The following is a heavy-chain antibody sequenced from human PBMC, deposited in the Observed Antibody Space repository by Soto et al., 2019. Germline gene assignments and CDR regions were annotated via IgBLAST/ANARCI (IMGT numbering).Heavy chain of an antibody. D-gene: IGHD3-16*01. CDR1: GYAFSAYA. CDR2: INPDNGDT. CDR3: ARRLKGDFSNGLEV. Sequence: ASVKVSCKASGYAFSAYAIHWVRQAPGQSLEWMGWINPDNGDTKSSQKLQGRVTITRDTSASTVHMELNSLKSEDMAVYYCARRLKGDFSNGLEVWGQGTTVTVSS. V-gene: IGHV1-3*01. J-gene: IGHJ6*02.